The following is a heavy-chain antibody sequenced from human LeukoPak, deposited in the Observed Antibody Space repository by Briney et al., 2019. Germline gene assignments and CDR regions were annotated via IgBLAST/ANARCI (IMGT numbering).Heavy chain of an antibody. D-gene: IGHD1-26*01. V-gene: IGHV4-59*01. CDR3: ARDPLFIVGATHFDY. Sequence: SETLSLTCTVSGGSISSYYWSWIRQPPGKGLEWIGYIYYSGSTNYNPSLKSRVTISVDTSKNQFSLKLSSVTAADTAVYYCARDPLFIVGATHFDYWGQGTLVTVSS. CDR2: IYYSGST. CDR1: GGSISSYY. J-gene: IGHJ4*02.